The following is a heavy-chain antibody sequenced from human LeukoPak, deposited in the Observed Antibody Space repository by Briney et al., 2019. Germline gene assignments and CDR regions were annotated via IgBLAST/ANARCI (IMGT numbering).Heavy chain of an antibody. V-gene: IGHV4-59*01. Sequence: SETLSLTCTVSGGSISSYYWSWIRQPPGKGLEWIGYIYYSGSTNYNPSLKSRVTISVDTSKNQFSLKLSSVTAADTAVYYCARGVSWFDPWGQGTLVTASS. J-gene: IGHJ5*02. CDR2: IYYSGST. D-gene: IGHD4-23*01. CDR3: ARGVSWFDP. CDR1: GGSISSYY.